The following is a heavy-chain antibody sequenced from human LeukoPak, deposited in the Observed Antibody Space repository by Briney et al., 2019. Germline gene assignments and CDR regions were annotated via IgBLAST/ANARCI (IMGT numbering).Heavy chain of an antibody. V-gene: IGHV3-53*01. CDR2: IYSGGNT. CDR1: GFTVRTTY. Sequence: GGSVRLSCAASGFTVRTTYMTWVRQAPGKGLEWVSVIYSGGNTYYADSVKGRFTISRDNSKNILYLQMSSLRAEDTAVYYCAKDPNPLYDLWSGYKWGQGTLVTVSS. D-gene: IGHD3-3*01. J-gene: IGHJ4*02. CDR3: AKDPNPLYDLWSGYK.